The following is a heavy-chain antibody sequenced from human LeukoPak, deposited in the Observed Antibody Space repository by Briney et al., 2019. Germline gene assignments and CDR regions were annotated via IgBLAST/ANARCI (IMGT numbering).Heavy chain of an antibody. V-gene: IGHV4-39*01. D-gene: IGHD2-2*02. CDR2: IYYSGST. CDR3: ATPGVIVPAAINAFDI. CDR1: GGSISSSSYY. J-gene: IGHJ3*02. Sequence: SETLSLTCTVSGGSISSSSYYWGWIRQPPGKGLEWIGSIYYSGSTYYNPSLKSRVTISVDTSKNQFSLKLSSVTAADTAVYYCATPGVIVPAAINAFDIWGQGTMVTVSS.